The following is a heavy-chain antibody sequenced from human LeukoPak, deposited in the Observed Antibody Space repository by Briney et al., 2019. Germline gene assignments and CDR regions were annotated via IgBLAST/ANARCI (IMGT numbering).Heavy chain of an antibody. CDR1: GFTFSSYA. Sequence: GGSLRLSCAASGFTFSSYAMHWVRQAPCKGLEWVAVISYDGSNKYYADSVKGRFTISRDNSKNTLYLQMNSLRAEDTAVYYCARGRYVRSSGWYFDYWGQGTLVTVSS. CDR3: ARGRYVRSSGWYFDY. J-gene: IGHJ4*02. D-gene: IGHD6-19*01. V-gene: IGHV3-30-3*01. CDR2: ISYDGSNK.